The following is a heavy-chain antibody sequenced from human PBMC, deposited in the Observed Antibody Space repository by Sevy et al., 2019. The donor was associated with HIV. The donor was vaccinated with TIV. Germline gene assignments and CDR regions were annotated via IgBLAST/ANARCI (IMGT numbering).Heavy chain of an antibody. D-gene: IGHD3-16*01. Sequence: GGSLRLSCVASGFRFDDYAMHWVRQVPGKSPEWVSGISWNSNKIGYADPVKGRFTISRDSARNSVYLQMSSLRPEDTALYYCVKDLGGIETLDYYSYYGMDVWGQGTRSPSP. CDR3: VKDLGGIETLDYYSYYGMDV. CDR2: ISWNSNKI. V-gene: IGHV3-9*01. J-gene: IGHJ6*02. CDR1: GFRFDDYA.